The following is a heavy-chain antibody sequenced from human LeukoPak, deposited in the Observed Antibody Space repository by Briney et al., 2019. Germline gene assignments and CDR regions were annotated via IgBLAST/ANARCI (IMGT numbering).Heavy chain of an antibody. CDR1: GFTFTSSA. Sequence: ASVKVSCKASGFTFTSSAMQWVRQARGQRLEWIGWIVVGSGNTDYAQKFQERVTITRDMSTSTAYMELSSLRSEDTAVYYCARDYYYDSSGGDYFDYWGQGTLVTVSS. J-gene: IGHJ4*02. CDR3: ARDYYYDSSGGDYFDY. CDR2: IVVGSGNT. V-gene: IGHV1-58*02. D-gene: IGHD3-22*01.